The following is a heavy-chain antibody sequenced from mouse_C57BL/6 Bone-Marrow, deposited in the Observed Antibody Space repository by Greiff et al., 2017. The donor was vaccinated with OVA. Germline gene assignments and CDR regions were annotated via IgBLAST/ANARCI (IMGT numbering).Heavy chain of an antibody. J-gene: IGHJ3*01. Sequence: VHLVESGAELARPGASVKLSCKASGYTFTSYGISWVKQRTGQGLEWIGEIYPRSGNTYYNEKFKGKATLTADKSSSTAYMELRSLTSEDSAVYFCVGSSPWFAYWGQGTLVTVSA. D-gene: IGHD1-1*01. CDR1: GYTFTSYG. CDR3: VGSSPWFAY. CDR2: IYPRSGNT. V-gene: IGHV1-81*01.